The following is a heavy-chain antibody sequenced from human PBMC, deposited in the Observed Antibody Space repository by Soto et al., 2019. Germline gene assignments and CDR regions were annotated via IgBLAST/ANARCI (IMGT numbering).Heavy chain of an antibody. J-gene: IGHJ4*02. V-gene: IGHV1-8*01. CDR1: GYTFTSYD. CDR2: MNPNSGNT. Sequence: QVQLVQSGAEVKKTGASVKVSCKASGYTFTSYDINWVRQATGQGLEWMGWMNPNSGNTGYAQKFQGRVTMTRNTSISTAYMELSSLRSEDTPVYYCARRATVTTSFLGYWGQGTLVTVSS. D-gene: IGHD4-17*01. CDR3: ARRATVTTSFLGY.